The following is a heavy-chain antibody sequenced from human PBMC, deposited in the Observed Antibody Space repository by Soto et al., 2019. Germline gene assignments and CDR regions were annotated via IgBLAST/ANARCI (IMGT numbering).Heavy chain of an antibody. CDR2: IWYDGSNK. CDR3: ARDHDSSDRGGFDP. D-gene: IGHD3-22*01. CDR1: GFTFSSYG. V-gene: IGHV3-33*01. Sequence: QVQLVESGGGVVQPGRSLRLSCAASGFTFSSYGMHWVRQAPGKGLEWVAVIWYDGSNKYYADSVKGRFTIYRANSKYTLYRRMHSLRAEDTALYYCARDHDSSDRGGFDPWGQGTLVTVSS. J-gene: IGHJ5*02.